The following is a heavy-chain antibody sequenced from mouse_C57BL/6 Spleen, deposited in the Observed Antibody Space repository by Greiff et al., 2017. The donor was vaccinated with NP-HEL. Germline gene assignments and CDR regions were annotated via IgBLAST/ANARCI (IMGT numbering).Heavy chain of an antibody. CDR1: GFTFSSYT. CDR2: ISGGGGNT. J-gene: IGHJ2*01. CDR3: ARLDGSSFFDY. V-gene: IGHV5-9*01. Sequence: VQLVESGGGLVKPGGSLKLSCAASGFTFSSYTMSWVRQTPEKRLEWVATISGGGGNTYYPDSVKGRFTISRDNAKNTLYLQMSSLRSEDTALYYCARLDGSSFFDYWGQGTTLTVSS. D-gene: IGHD1-1*01.